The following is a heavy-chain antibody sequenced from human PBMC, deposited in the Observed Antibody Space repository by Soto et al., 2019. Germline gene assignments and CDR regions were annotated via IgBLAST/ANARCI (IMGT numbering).Heavy chain of an antibody. D-gene: IGHD3-16*02. CDR1: GGSIGSGNW. CDR3: ARNIYRHYGMDV. J-gene: IGHJ6*02. V-gene: IGHV4-4*01. CDR2: IYQSGSA. Sequence: QVQLQESGPGLVKPSGTLSLTCAVSGGSIGSGNWWSWIRQPPGKGPEWIGEIYQSGSANYNPSRRSRVTISVDMPKNQFSLQLNSVTAADTAVYCCARNIYRHYGMDVWGQGTTVTVSS.